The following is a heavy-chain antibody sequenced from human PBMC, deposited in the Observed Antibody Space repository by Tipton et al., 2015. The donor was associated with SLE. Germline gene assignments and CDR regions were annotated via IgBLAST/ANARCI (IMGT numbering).Heavy chain of an antibody. CDR1: GGSFSGHY. V-gene: IGHV4-34*01. J-gene: IGHJ4*02. CDR3: ARDLPGVTTGQFDY. D-gene: IGHD4-11*01. Sequence: TLSLTCAVYGGSFSGHYWSWIRQPPGKGLEWIGEINQSGSTNYNPSLKSRLTMSVDASKNQFSLKLSSVTAADTALYYCARDLPGVTTGQFDYWGQGTLVTVSS. CDR2: INQSGST.